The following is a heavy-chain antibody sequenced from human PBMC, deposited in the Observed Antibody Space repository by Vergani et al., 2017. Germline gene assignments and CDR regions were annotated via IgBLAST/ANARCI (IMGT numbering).Heavy chain of an antibody. D-gene: IGHD1-14*01. Sequence: QVQSVESGGGVVQPGRSLRLSCAASGFIFNQYGMHWVRQAPGKGLEWVAVRWYDGNNKQYADSVKGRFTISRDNSKSTMYLQMNRLRDEDTGVYYCARDWRLLYNRFDPWGQGTLVTVSS. CDR3: ARDWRLLYNRFDP. J-gene: IGHJ5*02. CDR1: GFIFNQYG. CDR2: RWYDGNNK. V-gene: IGHV3-33*01.